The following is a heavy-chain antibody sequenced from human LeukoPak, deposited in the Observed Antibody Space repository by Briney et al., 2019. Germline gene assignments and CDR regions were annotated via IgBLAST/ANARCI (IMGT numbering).Heavy chain of an antibody. CDR2: IYYSGST. D-gene: IGHD1-26*01. Sequence: PSETLSLTCTVSGGSISSYYWSWIRQPPGKGLEWIGHIYYSGSTNYNPSPKSRVTISVDTSKNQFSLKLSSVTAADTAVYYCARVSGSYFSYYFDYWGQGTLVTVSS. V-gene: IGHV4-59*01. J-gene: IGHJ4*02. CDR3: ARVSGSYFSYYFDY. CDR1: GGSISSYY.